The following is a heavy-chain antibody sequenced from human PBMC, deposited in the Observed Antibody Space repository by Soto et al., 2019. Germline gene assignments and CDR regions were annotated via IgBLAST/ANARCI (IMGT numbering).Heavy chain of an antibody. V-gene: IGHV1-18*04. CDR3: ARDKRYFDWSPYYGMDV. CDR2: ISAYNGNT. Sequence: GASVKVSCKASGYTLTSYGISWVRQAPGQGLEWMGWISAYNGNTNYAQKLQGRVTMTTDTSTSTAYMELRSLRSDDTAVYYCARDKRYFDWSPYYGMDVWGQGTTVTVSS. CDR1: GYTLTSYG. J-gene: IGHJ6*02. D-gene: IGHD3-9*01.